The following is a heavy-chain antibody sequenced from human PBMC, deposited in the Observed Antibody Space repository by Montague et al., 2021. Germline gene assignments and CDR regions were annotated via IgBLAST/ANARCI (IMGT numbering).Heavy chain of an antibody. CDR1: GFIFINYV. D-gene: IGHD3-3*01. CDR3: VKDTRDYYPDF. V-gene: IGHV3-9*01. CDR2: INGNSINI. J-gene: IGHJ4*02. Sequence: FLRLSCAASGFIFINYVMNWVRQAPGKGLEWVSGINGNSINIDYADSVKGRFTISRDNAKNSLYLQMSSLRAEDTAFYYCVKDTRDYYPDFWGQGILVTVSS.